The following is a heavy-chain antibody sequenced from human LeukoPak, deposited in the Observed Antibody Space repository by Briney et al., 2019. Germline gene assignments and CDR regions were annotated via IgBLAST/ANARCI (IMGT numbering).Heavy chain of an antibody. D-gene: IGHD6-13*01. V-gene: IGHV3-64*01. CDR3: ARAGSSSTYYYYYYGMDV. J-gene: IGHJ6*02. CDR1: GFTFSSYA. Sequence: GGSLRLSCAASGFTFSSYAMHWVRQAPGKGLEYVSAISSNGGSTYYANSVKGRFTISRDNSKNTLYLQMGSLRAEDMAVYYCARAGSSSTYYYYYYGMDVWGQGTTVTVSS. CDR2: ISSNGGST.